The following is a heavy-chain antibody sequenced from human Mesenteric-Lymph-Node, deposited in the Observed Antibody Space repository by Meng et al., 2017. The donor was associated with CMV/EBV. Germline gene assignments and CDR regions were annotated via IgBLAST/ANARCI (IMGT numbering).Heavy chain of an antibody. CDR1: GFTFDDYG. V-gene: IGHV3-20*04. CDR2: INWNGGST. D-gene: IGHD1-26*01. Sequence: GESLKISCAASGFTFDDYGMSWVRQAPGKGLEWVSGINWNGGSTGYADSVKGRFTISRDNAKNSLYLPMNSLRAEGTALYYFARDSFAYRRYYFSGMDVLGQGTTVTVSS. CDR3: ARDSFAYRRYYFSGMDV. J-gene: IGHJ6*02.